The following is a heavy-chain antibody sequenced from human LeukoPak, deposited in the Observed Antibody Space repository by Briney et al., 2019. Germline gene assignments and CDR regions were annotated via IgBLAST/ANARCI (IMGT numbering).Heavy chain of an antibody. J-gene: IGHJ4*02. V-gene: IGHV3-21*01. D-gene: IGHD4-17*01. CDR2: ISSDSHYI. CDR1: GLDFSSYS. Sequence: GGSLRLSCAASGLDFSSYSMNWVRQAPGKGLEWVSSISSDSHYIYYADSVKGRFTTSRDNAENSLYLQMNSLRAEDTAVYYCVRGSYGAYDYWGQGSLVTVSS. CDR3: VRGSYGAYDY.